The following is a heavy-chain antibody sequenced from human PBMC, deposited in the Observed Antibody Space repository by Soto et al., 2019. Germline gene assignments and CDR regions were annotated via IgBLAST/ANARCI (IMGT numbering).Heavy chain of an antibody. D-gene: IGHD6-13*01. CDR1: GFTFSNYG. J-gene: IGHJ4*02. CDR2: IAYDGTNK. V-gene: IGHV3-30*03. CDR3: ARDFYSTSFDY. Sequence: PGGSLRLSCAASGFTFSNYGMHWVRQAPGKGLEWVAVIAYDGTNKFYEDSVKGRFTISRDNSKNTLYLQMNSLRAEDTAVYYCARDFYSTSFDYWGQGTLVTVSS.